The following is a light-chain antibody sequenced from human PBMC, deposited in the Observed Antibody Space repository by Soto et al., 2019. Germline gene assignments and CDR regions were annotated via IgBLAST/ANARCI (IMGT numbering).Light chain of an antibody. J-gene: IGLJ1*01. Sequence: QSVLTQPPSVSGSPGQSVTISCTGTSSDVGGYDYVSWYQQRPGKAPKPLIYDVTKRPSGVPDRFSGSKSGNTASLTISGLQAEDEADFYCCSYGGSFPYVFGTGTKV. CDR3: CSYGGSFPYV. CDR2: DVT. CDR1: SSDVGGYDY. V-gene: IGLV2-11*01.